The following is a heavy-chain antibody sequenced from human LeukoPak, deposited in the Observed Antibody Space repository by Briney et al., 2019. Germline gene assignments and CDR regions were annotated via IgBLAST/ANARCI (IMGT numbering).Heavy chain of an antibody. V-gene: IGHV3-74*01. J-gene: IGHJ4*02. CDR1: GFTFSSYW. Sequence: GGSLRLSCAASGFTFSSYWMHWVRQAPGKGLVWVSRIKAEGSYTSYADSVKGRFTISRDNAKNTLLLQMSSLRAEDTAVYYCVRDLRASSFWGQGTLVTVAS. D-gene: IGHD6-6*01. CDR2: IKAEGSYT. CDR3: VRDLRASSF.